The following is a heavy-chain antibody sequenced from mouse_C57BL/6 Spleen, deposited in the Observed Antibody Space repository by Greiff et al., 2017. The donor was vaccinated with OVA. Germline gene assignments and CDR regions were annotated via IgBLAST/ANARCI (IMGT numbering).Heavy chain of an antibody. CDR3: ARSDGNYQGDYFDD. V-gene: IGHV1-39*01. D-gene: IGHD2-1*01. CDR2: INPTYGTT. CDR1: GYSFTDYN. J-gene: IGHJ2*01. Sequence: EVQLQQSGPELVKPGASVKISCKASGYSFTDYNMNWVKQSNGKSLEWIGVINPTYGTTSYNQQFKGKATLTVDQSSSTAYMQLNSLTSEDSAVDYCARSDGNYQGDYFDDWGKGTTLTVAS.